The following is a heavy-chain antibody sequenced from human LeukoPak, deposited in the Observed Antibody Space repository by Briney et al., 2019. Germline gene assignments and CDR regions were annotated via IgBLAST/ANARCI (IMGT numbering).Heavy chain of an antibody. Sequence: GGSLRLSCAASGFTFSSYSMNWVRQAPGKGLEWVSSISSSSSYIYYADSVKGRFTISRDNAKNSLYLQMNSLRTEDTAVYYCASHYYDSSGYYSYYFDYWGQGTLVTVSS. D-gene: IGHD3-22*01. V-gene: IGHV3-21*01. CDR3: ASHYYDSSGYYSYYFDY. CDR1: GFTFSSYS. J-gene: IGHJ4*02. CDR2: ISSSSSYI.